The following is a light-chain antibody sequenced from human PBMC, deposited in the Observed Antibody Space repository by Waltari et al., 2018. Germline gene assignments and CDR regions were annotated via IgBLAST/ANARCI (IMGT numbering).Light chain of an antibody. Sequence: EIVMTQSPATLSVSPGERATLSCRASQSVSNNLAWYQQKPGQAPRLLSYTASTRATGIPARFSGSGTGTDFTLTISSLQSEDFAVYYCQHYNNWLLTFGQGTRLEIK. CDR2: TAS. CDR1: QSVSNN. CDR3: QHYNNWLLT. V-gene: IGKV3-15*01. J-gene: IGKJ5*01.